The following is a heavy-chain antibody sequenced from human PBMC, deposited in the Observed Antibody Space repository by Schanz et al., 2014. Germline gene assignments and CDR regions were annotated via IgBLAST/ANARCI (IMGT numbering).Heavy chain of an antibody. V-gene: IGHV1-46*03. Sequence: QVQLVQSGAEVKKPGASVKVSCEASGYTFTSYYMHWVRQAPGQGLEWMGIINPSGGSTNYAQKFQGRVTMTADKSTSTVYMEVSGLRSEDTAVYFCARGPSTGAFDIWGQGTMXTVSS. J-gene: IGHJ3*02. CDR1: GYTFTSYY. CDR2: INPSGGST. CDR3: ARGPSTGAFDI.